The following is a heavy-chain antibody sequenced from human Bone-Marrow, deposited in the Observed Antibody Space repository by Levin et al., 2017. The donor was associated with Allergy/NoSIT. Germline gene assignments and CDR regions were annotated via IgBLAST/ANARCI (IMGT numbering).Heavy chain of an antibody. CDR2: IYYSGST. J-gene: IGHJ4*02. V-gene: IGHV4-30-4*01. CDR1: DGSISSGDYY. D-gene: IGHD3-22*01. CDR3: ARGGRSGYLPSDFDY. Sequence: SQTLSLTCNVSDGSISSGDYYWSWIRQPPGKGLEWIGYIYYSGSTYYNPSLKSRVTISVDTSKNQFSLKLSSVTAADTAVYYCARGGRSGYLPSDFDYWGQGTLVTVSS.